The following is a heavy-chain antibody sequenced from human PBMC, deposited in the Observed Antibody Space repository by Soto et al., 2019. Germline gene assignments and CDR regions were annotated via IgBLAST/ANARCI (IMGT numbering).Heavy chain of an antibody. Sequence: QVQLQESGPGLVKPSGTLSLTCAVSGASISDNNWWSWVRQPPGTGLEWIGEVVHRGTTNHNPSLRSRVTISMDKSKNQISLTLSSVTAADSAVYYCARHIGVTGTRGFDYWGQGTLVTVSS. CDR3: ARHIGVTGTRGFDY. V-gene: IGHV4-4*02. CDR1: GASISDNNW. D-gene: IGHD6-19*01. J-gene: IGHJ4*02. CDR2: VVHRGTT.